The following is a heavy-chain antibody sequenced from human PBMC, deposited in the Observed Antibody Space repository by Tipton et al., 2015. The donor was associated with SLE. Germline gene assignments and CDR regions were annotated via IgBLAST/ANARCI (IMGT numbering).Heavy chain of an antibody. CDR2: IYFSGST. D-gene: IGHD6-19*01. Sequence: TLSLTCTVSGGSITQYYWSWIRQPPGRGLEWIGYIYFSGSTNYNPSLKGRVTISVDSSKNQFSLRLTSVTAADTAVYYCASSGYSTGPGAFDFWGQGTLVTVSS. CDR3: ASSGYSTGPGAFDF. J-gene: IGHJ3*01. CDR1: GGSITQYY. V-gene: IGHV4-59*07.